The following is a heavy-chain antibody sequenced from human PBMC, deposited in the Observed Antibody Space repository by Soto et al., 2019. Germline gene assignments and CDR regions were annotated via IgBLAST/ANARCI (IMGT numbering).Heavy chain of an antibody. J-gene: IGHJ5*02. CDR3: ARGKEWLLSQYWFDP. V-gene: IGHV3-30-3*01. D-gene: IGHD3-3*01. CDR1: GFTFSSYA. CDR2: ISYDGSNK. Sequence: GGSLRLSCAASGFTFSSYAMHWVRQAPGKGLEWVAVISYDGSNKYYADSVKGRFTISRDNSKNTLYLQMNGLRAEDTAVYYCARGKEWLLSQYWFDPWGQGTLVTVSS.